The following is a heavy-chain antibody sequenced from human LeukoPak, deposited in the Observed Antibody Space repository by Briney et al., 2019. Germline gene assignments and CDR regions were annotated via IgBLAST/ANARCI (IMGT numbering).Heavy chain of an antibody. V-gene: IGHV3-23*01. CDR1: GFTFSSYA. CDR2: ISGSSGST. Sequence: PGGSLRLSCAASGFTFSSYAMSWVRQAPGKGLEWVSAISGSSGSTYYADSVKGRFTISRDNSKNTLYLQMNSLRAEDTAVYYCAKCKPLYGSGSHYSDYWGQGTLVTVSS. J-gene: IGHJ4*02. D-gene: IGHD3-10*01. CDR3: AKCKPLYGSGSHYSDY.